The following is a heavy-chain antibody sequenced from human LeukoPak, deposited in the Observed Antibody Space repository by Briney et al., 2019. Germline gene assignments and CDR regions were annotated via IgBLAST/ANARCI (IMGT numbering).Heavy chain of an antibody. CDR2: ISGSGGST. CDR1: GFTVSSNY. Sequence: GGSLRLSCAASGFTVSSNYMSWVRQAPGKGPEWVSAISGSGGSTYYADSVKGRFTISRDNSKNTLYLQMNSLRAEDTAVYYCASYYDSSGYPYFDYWGQGALVTVSS. CDR3: ASYYDSSGYPYFDY. J-gene: IGHJ4*02. D-gene: IGHD3-22*01. V-gene: IGHV3-23*01.